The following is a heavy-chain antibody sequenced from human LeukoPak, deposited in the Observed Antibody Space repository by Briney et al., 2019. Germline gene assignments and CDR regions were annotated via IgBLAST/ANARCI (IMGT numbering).Heavy chain of an antibody. V-gene: IGHV3-23*01. J-gene: IGHJ4*02. CDR1: GFTFSSYA. CDR2: SASGGSS. Sequence: GGSLRLSCVASGFTFSSYAMNWVRQAPGKGLEWVSTSASGGSSYYADSVKGRFTISRDNSKNTLYLQMNSLGAEDTAVYYCAKATVTHLIDYWGRGTLVTVSS. CDR3: AKATVTHLIDY. D-gene: IGHD4-17*01.